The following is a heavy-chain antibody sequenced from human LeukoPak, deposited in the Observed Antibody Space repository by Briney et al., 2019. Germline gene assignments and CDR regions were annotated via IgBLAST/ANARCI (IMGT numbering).Heavy chain of an antibody. J-gene: IGHJ5*02. V-gene: IGHV1-69*05. CDR2: IIPIFGTA. Sequence: SVKVSCKASGGTFSSYAISWVRQAPGQGLEWMGRIIPIFGTANYPQKFQGRVTITTDESTSTAYMELSSLRSEDTAVYYCAREDIVATMMSRFDPWGQGTLVTVSS. CDR1: GGTFSSYA. D-gene: IGHD5-12*01. CDR3: AREDIVATMMSRFDP.